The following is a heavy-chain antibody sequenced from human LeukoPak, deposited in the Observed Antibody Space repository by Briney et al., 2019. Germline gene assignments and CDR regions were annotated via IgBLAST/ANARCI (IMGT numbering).Heavy chain of an antibody. J-gene: IGHJ6*02. D-gene: IGHD2-21*02. CDR2: IRSKANSYAT. Sequence: GGSLRLSCAASGFTFSGSAMHWVRQASGKGLEWVGRIRSKANSYATAYAASVKGRFTISRDDSKNTAYLQMNSLKTEDTAVYYCTREGYCGGDCPSGGYYYYYGMDVWGQGTTVTVSS. V-gene: IGHV3-73*01. CDR3: TREGYCGGDCPSGGYYYYYGMDV. CDR1: GFTFSGSA.